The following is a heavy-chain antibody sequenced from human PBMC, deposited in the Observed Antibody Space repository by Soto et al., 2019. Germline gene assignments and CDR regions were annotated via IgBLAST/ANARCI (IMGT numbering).Heavy chain of an antibody. J-gene: IGHJ4*02. D-gene: IGHD6-13*01. CDR1: GGSFSGCY. Sequence: SETLSPTCAVYGGSFSGCYWSGIRQPPGKELEWIGEINHRGSTNYNPSLKSRVTISVDTSKNQFSRKLSSVTAADTAVYYCARGVWQQLPLDYWGQGTLVTVS. V-gene: IGHV4-34*01. CDR2: INHRGST. CDR3: ARGVWQQLPLDY.